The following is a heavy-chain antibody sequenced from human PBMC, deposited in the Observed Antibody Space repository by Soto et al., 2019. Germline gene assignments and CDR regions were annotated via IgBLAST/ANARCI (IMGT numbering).Heavy chain of an antibody. Sequence: QVQLVQSGAEVRKPGASVKVSYKPSGYTFNTYYLHWLRQAPGQALEWMGVIHPSGGGTTYAQKFLARVTVPRDTSTTTVFMELSSLRSDDTAVYYCARGGHIAVVTASFDNWGQGTLVTVSS. CDR1: GYTFNTYY. D-gene: IGHD2-21*02. CDR2: IHPSGGGT. J-gene: IGHJ4*02. V-gene: IGHV1-46*02. CDR3: ARGGHIAVVTASFDN.